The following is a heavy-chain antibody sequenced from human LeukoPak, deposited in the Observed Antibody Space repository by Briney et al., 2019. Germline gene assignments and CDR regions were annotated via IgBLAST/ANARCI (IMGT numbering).Heavy chain of an antibody. J-gene: IGHJ4*02. CDR2: INWNGGST. CDR1: GFTFDDYG. Sequence: GGSLRLSCAASGFTFDDYGMSWVRQAPGKGLEWVSGINWNGGSTGYADSVKGRFTISRDNAKNSLYLQMNSLRAEDTALYHCARVRCVSGDCYSYYFDYWGQGTLVTVSS. V-gene: IGHV3-20*01. D-gene: IGHD2-21*01. CDR3: ARVRCVSGDCYSYYFDY.